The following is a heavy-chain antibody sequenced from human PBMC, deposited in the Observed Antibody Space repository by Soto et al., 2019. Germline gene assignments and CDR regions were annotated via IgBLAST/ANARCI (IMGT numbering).Heavy chain of an antibody. CDR1: GGPFSGFY. J-gene: IGHJ6*02. Sequence: SETLSLTCAVYGGPFSGFYWSWIRQSPGKGLEWLGEVRHTGSTNYNPSLKTRVSISADTSMNQVSLRLTSVTAADTGVYHCATDSTSTHYGMDVWGQGTTATVSS. CDR2: VRHTGST. D-gene: IGHD2-2*01. V-gene: IGHV4-34*01. CDR3: ATDSTSTHYGMDV.